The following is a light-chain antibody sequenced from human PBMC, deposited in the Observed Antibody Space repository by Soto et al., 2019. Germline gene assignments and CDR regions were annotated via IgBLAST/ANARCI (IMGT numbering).Light chain of an antibody. CDR3: QQYHNWPYT. Sequence: EIGMTQSPATLSVSPGERATLSCRASQSVSSNLAWYQQRPGQAPRLLISGASTRATGLPARFSARKSGTEFTLTISSLQSEDFAVYFCQQYHNWPYTFGQGTNLEMK. CDR1: QSVSSN. CDR2: GAS. V-gene: IGKV3-15*01. J-gene: IGKJ2*01.